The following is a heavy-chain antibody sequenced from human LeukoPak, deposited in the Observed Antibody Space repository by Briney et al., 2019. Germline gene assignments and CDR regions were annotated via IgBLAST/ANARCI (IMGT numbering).Heavy chain of an antibody. CDR1: RFTFSSYA. CDR3: AKYPSLSGTGGFGYFEF. Sequence: GGSLRLSCAASRFTFSSYAMSWVRQAPGEGLEWVSTISGNGGSAYYADSVTGRFIISRDNSKSTLYLQMNSLRADDTAVHYCAKYPSLSGTGGFGYFEFWGQGTLVTVSS. J-gene: IGHJ4*02. V-gene: IGHV3-23*01. D-gene: IGHD3-10*01. CDR2: ISGNGGSA.